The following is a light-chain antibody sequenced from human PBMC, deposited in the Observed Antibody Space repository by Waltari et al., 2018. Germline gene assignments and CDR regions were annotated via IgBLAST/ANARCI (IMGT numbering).Light chain of an antibody. Sequence: QSVLTQPPSASGPPGQRVTISCSGSSSNIGSNVFIWYQQFPGPAPKLLIFRNNQRPSGVPDRFSGSKSGSSASLAISGLRSDDEAHYYCASWDDSLSGGIFGGGTEVTVL. V-gene: IGLV1-47*01. CDR2: RNN. CDR1: SSNIGSNV. CDR3: ASWDDSLSGGI. J-gene: IGLJ2*01.